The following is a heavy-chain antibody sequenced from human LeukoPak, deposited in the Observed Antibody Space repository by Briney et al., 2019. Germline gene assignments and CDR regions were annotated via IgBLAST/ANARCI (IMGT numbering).Heavy chain of an antibody. CDR3: ARRSYDGSGYYYVDY. J-gene: IGHJ4*02. Sequence: SETLSLTCAVYGGSFSDYYWTWIRQPPGKGLEWIGEISHNANTRYNPSLKSRVTISVDTPKNQFSLKLSSVTAADTAVYYCARRSYDGSGYYYVDYWGQGTLVTVSS. CDR2: ISHNANT. CDR1: GGSFSDYY. V-gene: IGHV4-34*01. D-gene: IGHD3-22*01.